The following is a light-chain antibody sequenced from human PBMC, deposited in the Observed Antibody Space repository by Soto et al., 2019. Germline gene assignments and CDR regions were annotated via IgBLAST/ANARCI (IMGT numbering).Light chain of an antibody. CDR3: SSYTTSNTRQIV. Sequence: QSALTQPASVSGSPGQSITISCTGTSSDVGGYNYVSWYQHHPGKAPKLIIYDVTNRPSGVSNPFSGSKSGNTASLTISGSQPEDEADYYCSSYTTSNTRQIVFGTGTKLTVL. CDR1: SSDVGGYNY. J-gene: IGLJ1*01. V-gene: IGLV2-14*03. CDR2: DVT.